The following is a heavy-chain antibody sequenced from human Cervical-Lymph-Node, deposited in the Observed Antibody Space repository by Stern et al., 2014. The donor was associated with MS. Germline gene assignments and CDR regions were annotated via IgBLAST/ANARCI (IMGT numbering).Heavy chain of an antibody. D-gene: IGHD3-9*01. V-gene: IGHV4-61*02. CDR3: ARDCRLRYFDNYGMDV. CDR1: GGSISSGSYY. CDR2: IYTSGST. J-gene: IGHJ6*02. Sequence: QLQLQESGPGLVKPSQTLSLTCTVSGGSISSGSYYWSWIRQPAGKGLEWIGRIYTSGSTNYNPSLKSRVTLSVDTSKNQFSLKLSCVTAADTAVYYCARDCRLRYFDNYGMDVWGQGTTVTVSS.